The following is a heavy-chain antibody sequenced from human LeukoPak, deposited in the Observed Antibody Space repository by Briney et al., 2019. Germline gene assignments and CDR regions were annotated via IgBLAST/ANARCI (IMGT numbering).Heavy chain of an antibody. CDR3: ARDVGATPGYFDY. D-gene: IGHD1-26*01. Sequence: PSETLSPTCTVSGGSISSYYWNWIRQPPGKGLEWIAYIYYSGNTNYNPSLKSRVTISVDTSKNQFSLKLSSVTAADTAVYYCARDVGATPGYFDYWGQGTLVTVSS. CDR1: GGSISSYY. V-gene: IGHV4-59*01. J-gene: IGHJ4*02. CDR2: IYYSGNT.